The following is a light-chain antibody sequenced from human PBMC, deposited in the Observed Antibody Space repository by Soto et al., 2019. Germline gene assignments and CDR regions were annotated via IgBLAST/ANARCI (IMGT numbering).Light chain of an antibody. CDR1: QSIAFY. Sequence: DIQMTQSPVSLSASVGDRVTITCRASQSIAFYLNWYQQTPGRAPKSLIYAASTLQSGVPLRFSGSGSGTEFTLTISSLQPEDFATYYCLQTYSFTQTVGPGTKVDIX. J-gene: IGKJ1*01. V-gene: IGKV1-39*01. CDR3: LQTYSFTQT. CDR2: AAS.